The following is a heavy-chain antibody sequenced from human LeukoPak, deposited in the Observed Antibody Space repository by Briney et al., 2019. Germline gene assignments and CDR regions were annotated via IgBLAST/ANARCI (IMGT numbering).Heavy chain of an antibody. CDR2: ISSSSSYI. Sequence: GGSLRLSCAASGFTFSSYSMNSISSSSSYIYYADSVKGRFTISRDNAKNSLYLQMNSLRAEDTAVYYCARGKYGDQYYFGYWGQGTLVTVSS. CDR3: ARGKYGDQYYFGY. J-gene: IGHJ4*02. CDR1: GFTFSSYS. V-gene: IGHV3-21*01. D-gene: IGHD4-17*01.